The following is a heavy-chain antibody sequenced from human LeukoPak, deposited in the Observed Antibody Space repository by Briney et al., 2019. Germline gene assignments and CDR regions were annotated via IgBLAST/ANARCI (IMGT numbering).Heavy chain of an antibody. D-gene: IGHD6-13*01. J-gene: IGHJ5*02. CDR2: INPNSGGT. V-gene: IGHV1-2*02. Sequence: GASVKVSCKASGYTFTSYAMHWVRQAPGQRLEWMGWINPNSGGTNYAQKFQGRVTMTRDTSISTAYMELSRLRSDDTAVYYCARVGLVVAAAFNWFDPWGQGTLVTVSS. CDR1: GYTFTSYA. CDR3: ARVGLVVAAAFNWFDP.